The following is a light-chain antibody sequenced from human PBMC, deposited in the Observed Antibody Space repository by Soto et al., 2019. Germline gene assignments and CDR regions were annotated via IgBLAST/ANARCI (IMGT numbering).Light chain of an antibody. CDR2: GSD. CDR3: EAWDDSLKGPV. V-gene: IGLV1-44*01. Sequence: QSVLTQPPSASGTPGQRVTFSCSGSSSNIGANTVNWYQQLPGTAPKLLIYGSDQRPSGVPDRFSGSKSGTSASLAISGLQSEDEADYYCEAWDDSLKGPVFGGGTKLTVL. J-gene: IGLJ2*01. CDR1: SSNIGANT.